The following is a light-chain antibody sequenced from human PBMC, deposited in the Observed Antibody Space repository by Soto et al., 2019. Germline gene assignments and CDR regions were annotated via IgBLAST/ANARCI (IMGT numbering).Light chain of an antibody. Sequence: QAVVTQEPSLTVSPGGTVTLTCASSTGAVTSGYYPNWFQQKPGQAPRALIYSTSNKYSWTPARFSGSLLGGKAALTLSGVQPEDEAEYYCLLYYGGALFVFGTGTKVTVL. V-gene: IGLV7-43*01. J-gene: IGLJ1*01. CDR3: LLYYGGALFV. CDR1: TGAVTSGYY. CDR2: STS.